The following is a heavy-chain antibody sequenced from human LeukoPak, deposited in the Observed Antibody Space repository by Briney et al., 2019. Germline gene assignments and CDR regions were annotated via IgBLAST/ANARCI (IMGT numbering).Heavy chain of an antibody. J-gene: IGHJ4*02. Sequence: PSETLSLTCTVSGGSISSYYWSWIRQPPGKGLEWIGYIYYSGSTNYNPSLKSRVTISVDTSKNQFSLKLSSVTAADTAVYYCARQFPRGAYFDYWGQGTLVTVSS. V-gene: IGHV4-59*08. CDR3: ARQFPRGAYFDY. D-gene: IGHD3-10*01. CDR2: IYYSGST. CDR1: GGSISSYY.